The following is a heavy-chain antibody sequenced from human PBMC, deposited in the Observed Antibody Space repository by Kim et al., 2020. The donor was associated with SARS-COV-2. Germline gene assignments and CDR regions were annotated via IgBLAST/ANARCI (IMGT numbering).Heavy chain of an antibody. V-gene: IGHV4-61*02. CDR3: ARGYAPGRVSSYGMDV. CDR2: IYTSRST. CDR1: GGSISSGSYY. Sequence: SETLSLTCTVSGGSISSGSYYWSWIRQPAGKGLEWIGRIYTSRSTNYNPSLKSRVTISVDTSKNQFSLKLSSVTAADTAVYYCARGYAPGRVSSYGMDVWGQGTTVTVSS. J-gene: IGHJ6*02. D-gene: IGHD3-16*01.